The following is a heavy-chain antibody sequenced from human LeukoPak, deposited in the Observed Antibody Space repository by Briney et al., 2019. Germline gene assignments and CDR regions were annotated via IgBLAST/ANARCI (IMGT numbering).Heavy chain of an antibody. D-gene: IGHD4/OR15-4a*01. CDR1: GFTFNNYW. CDR2: IKQDESKT. CDR3: ARGGMVPD. Sequence: TGGSLRLSCAASGFTFNNYWMSWVRQAPGKGPEWVANIKQDESKTYYVDSVKGRFTISRDNAKNSLFLQMNSLRAEDTAVYYCARGGMVPDWGQGTLVTVSS. V-gene: IGHV3-7*01. J-gene: IGHJ4*02.